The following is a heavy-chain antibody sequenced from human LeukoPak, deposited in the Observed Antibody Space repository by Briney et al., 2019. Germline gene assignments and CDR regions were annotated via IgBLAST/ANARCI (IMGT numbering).Heavy chain of an antibody. CDR1: GFTFSSYW. V-gene: IGHV3-7*03. J-gene: IGHJ5*02. D-gene: IGHD3-22*01. CDR3: ARARRDSSGSNWFDP. Sequence: GGSLRLSCAASGFTFSSYWMSWVRQAPGKGLEWVANIKQDGSEKYYVDSVKGRFTISRDNAKNSLYLQMNSLRAEDTAVYYCARARRDSSGSNWFDPWGQGTLVTVSS. CDR2: IKQDGSEK.